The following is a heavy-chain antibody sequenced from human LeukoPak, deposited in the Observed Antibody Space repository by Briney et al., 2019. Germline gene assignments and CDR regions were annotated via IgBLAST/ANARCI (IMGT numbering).Heavy chain of an antibody. Sequence: GGTLRLSCAASGFTFSNYAMSWVRQAPGKGLEWVSTISDSGGSTYYTDSVKGRFTISRDNSKNTLFLQMNNLRAEDTAIYYCAKVPIAVAVGWFDPWGQGTPVTVSS. CDR1: GFTFSNYA. D-gene: IGHD6-19*01. V-gene: IGHV3-23*01. CDR2: ISDSGGST. J-gene: IGHJ5*02. CDR3: AKVPIAVAVGWFDP.